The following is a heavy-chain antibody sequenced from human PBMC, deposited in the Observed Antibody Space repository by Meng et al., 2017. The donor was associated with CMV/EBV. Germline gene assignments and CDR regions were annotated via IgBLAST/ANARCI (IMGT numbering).Heavy chain of an antibody. Sequence: ASVKVSCKASGYTLTGYSMHWVRQAPGQGLEWMGWINPNSGDAHYAQKFQGRVTMTRDTSTSTAYMELRSLRSDDTAVYYCARDALYSSSWYYYYYGMDVWGQGTTVTVSS. CDR3: ARDALYSSSWYYYYYGMDV. D-gene: IGHD6-13*01. V-gene: IGHV1-2*02. CDR1: GYTLTGYS. J-gene: IGHJ6*02. CDR2: INPNSGDA.